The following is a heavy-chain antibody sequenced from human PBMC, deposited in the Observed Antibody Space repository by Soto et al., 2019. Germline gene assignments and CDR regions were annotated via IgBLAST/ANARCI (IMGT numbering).Heavy chain of an antibody. Sequence: ASVKVSCKASGYTFTGYYMHWVRQAPGQELGWMGRINPNSGSTSYAQKFQGRVTMTRNTSISTAYMELSSLRSEDTAVYYCARGWPENYDILTGYYEPDWFDPWGQGTLVTVSS. D-gene: IGHD3-9*01. J-gene: IGHJ5*02. V-gene: IGHV1-2*06. CDR3: ARGWPENYDILTGYYEPDWFDP. CDR1: GYTFTGYY. CDR2: INPNSGST.